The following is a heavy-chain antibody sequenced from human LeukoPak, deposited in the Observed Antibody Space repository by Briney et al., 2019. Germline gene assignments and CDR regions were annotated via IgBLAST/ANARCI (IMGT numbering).Heavy chain of an antibody. CDR1: GFTFSSYA. D-gene: IGHD4-17*01. V-gene: IGHV3-23*01. Sequence: LSGGSLRLSCAASGFTFSSYAMSWVRQAPGKGLEWVAAISGSGGSTYYADSVKGRFTISRDNSKNTLYLQMNSLRAEDTAVYYCARGRSMTTVTTYFDYWGQGTLVTVSS. CDR3: ARGRSMTTVTTYFDY. CDR2: ISGSGGST. J-gene: IGHJ4*02.